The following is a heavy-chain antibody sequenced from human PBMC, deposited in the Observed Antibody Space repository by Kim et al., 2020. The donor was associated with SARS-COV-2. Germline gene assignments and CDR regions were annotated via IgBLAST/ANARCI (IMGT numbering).Heavy chain of an antibody. D-gene: IGHD1-1*01. V-gene: IGHV3-23*01. Sequence: YGVCVKGRFSISSDSSTNTVYLQMNSLGVEDTATYYCAKGKAPGKVDWFDPWGQGTLVTVSS. J-gene: IGHJ5*02. CDR3: AKGKAPGKVDWFDP.